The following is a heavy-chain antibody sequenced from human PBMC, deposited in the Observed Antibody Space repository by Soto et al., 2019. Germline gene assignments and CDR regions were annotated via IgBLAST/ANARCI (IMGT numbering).Heavy chain of an antibody. CDR1: GFTFSSYA. Sequence: PGGSLRLSCADSGFTFSSYAMHWVRQAPGKGLEWVAVISYDGSDKYYADSVKGRFTISRDNAKNSLYLQMNSLRAEDTAMYYCASLAIGTIIRGAPDFWGQGTLVTVSS. CDR2: ISYDGSDK. CDR3: ASLAIGTIIRGAPDF. D-gene: IGHD3-10*01. V-gene: IGHV3-30-3*01. J-gene: IGHJ4*02.